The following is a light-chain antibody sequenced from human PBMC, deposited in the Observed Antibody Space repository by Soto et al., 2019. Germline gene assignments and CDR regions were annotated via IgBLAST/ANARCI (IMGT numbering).Light chain of an antibody. CDR2: GAS. Sequence: EIVMTQSPATLSLSPGERATLSCRASQSLTTDLAWYQQKPGQPPRLLIYGASNRATGIPDRFSGSGSGTDFTLIINRLEPEDVAIYYCQQYGGSPRITFGQGTRLEIK. CDR3: QQYGGSPRIT. V-gene: IGKV3-20*01. J-gene: IGKJ5*01. CDR1: QSLTTD.